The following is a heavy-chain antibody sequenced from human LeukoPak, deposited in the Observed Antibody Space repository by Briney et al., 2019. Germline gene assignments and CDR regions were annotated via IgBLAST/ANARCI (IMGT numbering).Heavy chain of an antibody. CDR3: AREEDFGEDY. CDR1: GGSISSYY. D-gene: IGHD3-3*01. CDR2: IYYSGST. V-gene: IGHV4-59*01. Sequence: SETLSLTCTVSGGSISSYYWSWTRQPPGKGLEWIGYIYYSGSTNYNPSLKSRVTISVDTSKNQFSLKLSSVTAADTAVYYCAREEDFGEDYWGQGTLVTVSS. J-gene: IGHJ4*02.